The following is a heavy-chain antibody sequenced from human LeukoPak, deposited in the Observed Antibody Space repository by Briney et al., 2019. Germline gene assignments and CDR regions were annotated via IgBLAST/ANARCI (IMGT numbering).Heavy chain of an antibody. Sequence: GGSLRLSCAAPGFTFSSYSMNWVRQAPGKGLEWVSYISSSSSTIYYADSVKGRFTISRDSAKNSLYLQMNSLRAEDTAVYYCAREGSSWYWDFDYWGQGTLVTVSS. CDR2: ISSSSSTI. CDR3: AREGSSWYWDFDY. V-gene: IGHV3-48*01. CDR1: GFTFSSYS. D-gene: IGHD6-13*01. J-gene: IGHJ4*02.